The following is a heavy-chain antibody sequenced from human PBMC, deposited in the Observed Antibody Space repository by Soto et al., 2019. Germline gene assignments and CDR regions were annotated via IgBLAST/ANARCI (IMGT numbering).Heavy chain of an antibody. Sequence: PGESLKISCKGSGYRFTSFWITWVRQMPGKGLEWMGRIDPSDSYTNYSPSLQGHVTISADKSISTAYLQWSSLKASDTAMYYCARVRMTTVVTPDYWGQGTLVTVSS. CDR2: IDPSDSYT. J-gene: IGHJ4*02. CDR3: ARVRMTTVVTPDY. V-gene: IGHV5-10-1*01. D-gene: IGHD4-17*01. CDR1: GYRFTSFW.